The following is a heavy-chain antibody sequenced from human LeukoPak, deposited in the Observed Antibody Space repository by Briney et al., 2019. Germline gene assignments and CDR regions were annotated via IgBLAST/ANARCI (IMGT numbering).Heavy chain of an antibody. CDR2: IYYNGIA. V-gene: IGHV4-38-2*02. CDR1: GYSITSGYY. J-gene: IGHJ4*02. Sequence: SETLSLTCTVSGYSITSGYYWGWIRQAPGKRLEWIGNIYYNGIAYYNPSLKSRASLSVDTSKNQFSLKLTSVTAADTAMYYCARGGPSDYWGRGTLVTVSS. CDR3: ARGGPSDY.